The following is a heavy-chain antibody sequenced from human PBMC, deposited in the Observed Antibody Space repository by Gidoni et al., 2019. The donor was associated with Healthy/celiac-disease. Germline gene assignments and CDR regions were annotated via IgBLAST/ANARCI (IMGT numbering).Heavy chain of an antibody. CDR2: ISYDGSNK. CDR1: GFPFSSYG. V-gene: IGHV3-30*18. Sequence: QVQLVESGGGVVQPGRSLRLSCAAPGFPFSSYGMHWVRQAPGKGLEWVAVISYDGSNKYYADSVKGRFTISRDNSKNTLYLQMNSLRAEDTAVYYCAKSEQLRDPYFDYWGQGTLVTVSS. J-gene: IGHJ4*02. D-gene: IGHD6-6*01. CDR3: AKSEQLRDPYFDY.